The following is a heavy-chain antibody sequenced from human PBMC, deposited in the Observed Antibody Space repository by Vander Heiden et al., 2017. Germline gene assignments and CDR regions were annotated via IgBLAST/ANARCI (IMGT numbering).Heavy chain of an antibody. CDR3: ARGGSMTTVVTEDKYYYYGMDV. CDR2: SIPIFGTA. Sequence: QVQLVQSCAEVTKPGSSVRVSCVAPGGTFSSYAIRWVRQDPGQGVEWMGGSIPIFGTAISARKVQGRVTITGDESTSTACMELSSLRSEETAVYYCARGGSMTTVVTEDKYYYYGMDVWGQGTTVTVSS. J-gene: IGHJ6*02. V-gene: IGHV1-69*01. D-gene: IGHD4-17*01. CDR1: GGTFSSYA.